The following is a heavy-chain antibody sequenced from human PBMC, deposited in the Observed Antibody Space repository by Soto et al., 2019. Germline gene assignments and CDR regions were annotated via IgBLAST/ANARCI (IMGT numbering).Heavy chain of an antibody. Sequence: QVQLVESGGGVVQPGRSLRLSCAASGFTFSSYGMHWVRQAPGKGLEWVAVISYDGSNKYYADSVKGRFTISRDNSKNTLYLQMNILRAEDTAVYYCAKDRGYDSSGYDLTPSAYWGQGTLVTVAS. CDR2: ISYDGSNK. CDR3: AKDRGYDSSGYDLTPSAY. D-gene: IGHD3-22*01. J-gene: IGHJ4*02. V-gene: IGHV3-30*18. CDR1: GFTFSSYG.